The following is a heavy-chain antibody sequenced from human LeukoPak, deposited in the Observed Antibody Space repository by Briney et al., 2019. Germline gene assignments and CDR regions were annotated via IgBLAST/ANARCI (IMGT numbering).Heavy chain of an antibody. CDR2: INWNGGIT. Sequence: GGSLRLSCATSGFTFVDYGLSWVRQAPGKGLEWVSAINWNGGITDYADSVKGRFTISRDNAKNSLYLQMDSLRAEDTALYYCARAPITSPFYFDYWGQGTLVTVSS. D-gene: IGHD2-2*01. CDR3: ARAPITSPFYFDY. CDR1: GFTFVDYG. V-gene: IGHV3-20*04. J-gene: IGHJ4*02.